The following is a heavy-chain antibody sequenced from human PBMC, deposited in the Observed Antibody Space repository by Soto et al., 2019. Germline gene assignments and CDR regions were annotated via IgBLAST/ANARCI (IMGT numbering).Heavy chain of an antibody. V-gene: IGHV1-69*12. J-gene: IGHJ5*02. CDR2: IIPSFGTA. CDR1: GGTFSGYA. Sequence: QVQLVQSGAEVKKPGSSVKVSCKASGGTFSGYAIRWVRQAPEQGHEWMGGIIPSFGTANYAQKFQGRVTITADESTSTAYMELSSLRSEDTAVYYCARDLDLTGYYSWGQGTLVTVSS. D-gene: IGHD3-9*01. CDR3: ARDLDLTGYYS.